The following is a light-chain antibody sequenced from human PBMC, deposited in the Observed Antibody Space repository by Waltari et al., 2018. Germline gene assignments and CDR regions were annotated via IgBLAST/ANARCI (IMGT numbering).Light chain of an antibody. CDR2: KAS. Sequence: DIQMTQSPSTLSASIGDRVTITCRAGQSINTWLAWYQHRPGKAPKLLVQKASFLQSGVPSRFSGSESETEFTLTINSLQPDDLATYHCQQYNSDQYTFGQGTKLEI. V-gene: IGKV1-5*03. CDR1: QSINTW. J-gene: IGKJ2*01. CDR3: QQYNSDQYT.